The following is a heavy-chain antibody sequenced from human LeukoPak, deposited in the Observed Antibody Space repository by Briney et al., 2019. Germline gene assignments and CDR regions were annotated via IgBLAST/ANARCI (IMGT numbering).Heavy chain of an antibody. CDR1: GFTFSSYA. D-gene: IGHD3-22*01. V-gene: IGHV3-23*01. Sequence: GGSLRLSCAASGFTFSSYAMSWVRQAPGKGLEWVSAISGSGGSTYYADSVKGRFTISRDNAKNSLYLQMNSLRAEDTAVYYCARGSDYYDSSGYYSKLGYWGQGTLVTVSS. CDR3: ARGSDYYDSSGYYSKLGY. CDR2: ISGSGGST. J-gene: IGHJ4*02.